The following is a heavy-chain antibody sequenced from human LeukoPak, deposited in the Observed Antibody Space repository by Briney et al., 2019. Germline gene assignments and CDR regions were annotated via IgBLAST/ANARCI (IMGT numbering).Heavy chain of an antibody. CDR3: AGDLYYYGSGSLADY. V-gene: IGHV4-4*07. CDR2: IYTSGST. Sequence: SETLSLTCTVSGGSISSYYWSWIRQPAGKGLEWIGRIYTSGSTNYNPSLKSRVTMSVDTSKNQFSLKLSSVTAADTAVYYCAGDLYYYGSGSLADYWGQGTLVTVSS. D-gene: IGHD3-10*01. CDR1: GGSISSYY. J-gene: IGHJ4*02.